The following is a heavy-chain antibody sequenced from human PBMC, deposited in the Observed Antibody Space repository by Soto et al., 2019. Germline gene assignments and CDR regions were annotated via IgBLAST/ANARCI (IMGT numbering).Heavy chain of an antibody. Sequence: GGSLRLSCAASGFTFSSYWMSWVRQAPGKGLEWVANIKQDGSEKYYVDSVKGRFTISRDNAKNSLYLQMNNMRAEDTAVYYCARASASVLLWSSYFDYWGQGTLVTVSS. V-gene: IGHV3-7*02. CDR1: GFTFSSYW. CDR2: IKQDGSEK. D-gene: IGHD3-10*01. J-gene: IGHJ4*02. CDR3: ARASASVLLWSSYFDY.